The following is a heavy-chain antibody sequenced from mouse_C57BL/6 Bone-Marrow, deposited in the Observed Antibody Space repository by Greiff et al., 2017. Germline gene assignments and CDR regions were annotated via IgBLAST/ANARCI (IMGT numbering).Heavy chain of an antibody. CDR1: GYTFTSYW. D-gene: IGHD1-1*01. J-gene: IGHJ4*01. CDR2: IHPSDSAT. CDR3: AIPSSPYYGSSSYYAMDY. Sequence: QVQLQQPGAELVKPGASVKVSCKASGYTFTSYWMHWVKQRPGQGLEWIGRIHPSDSATNYNQKFKGKATLTVDKSSSTAYMQLSSLTSEDSAVYYCAIPSSPYYGSSSYYAMDYWGQGTSVTVSS. V-gene: IGHV1-74*01.